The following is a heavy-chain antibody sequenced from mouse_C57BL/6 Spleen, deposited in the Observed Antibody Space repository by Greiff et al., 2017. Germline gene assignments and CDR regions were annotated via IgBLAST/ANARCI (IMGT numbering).Heavy chain of an antibody. Sequence: QVQLKESGAELARPGASVKLSCKASGYTFTSYGISWVKQRPGQGLEWIGEIYPRSGNTYYNEKFKGKATVTADKSSSTTYVDIRSLTSEDSAVYFCASGFLASCDFDYWGQGTTLTVSS. D-gene: IGHD6-1*01. CDR2: IYPRSGNT. J-gene: IGHJ2*01. CDR3: ASGFLASCDFDY. CDR1: GYTFTSYG. V-gene: IGHV1-81*01.